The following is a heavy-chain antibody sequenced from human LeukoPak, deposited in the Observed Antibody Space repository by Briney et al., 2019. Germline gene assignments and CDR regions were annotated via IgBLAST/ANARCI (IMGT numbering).Heavy chain of an antibody. CDR2: ISSGGSTI. CDR3: AKDGGLWVSAHWGDS. CDR1: GFIFGDYN. J-gene: IGHJ4*02. Sequence: GGSLRLSCAASGFIFGDYNMNWVRQAPGKGLEWVSYISSGGSTIYYADSVKGRFTISRDNARNSLYLQMNSLRAEDTAVYYCAKDGGLWVSAHWGDSWGRGTLVTVSS. V-gene: IGHV3-48*01. D-gene: IGHD7-27*01.